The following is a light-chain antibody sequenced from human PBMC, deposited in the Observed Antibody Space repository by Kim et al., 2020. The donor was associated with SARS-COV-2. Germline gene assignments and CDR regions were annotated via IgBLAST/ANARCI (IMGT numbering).Light chain of an antibody. CDR1: QDIGND. V-gene: IGKV1-17*01. CDR2: GAS. J-gene: IGKJ5*01. CDR3: LQHHTYPIT. Sequence: ASVGDRVTITCRASQDIGNDLGWYQQSPGRAPKRLIYGASNLQSGVPSRFSGSGSETEFTLTISSLQPEDFATYFCLQHHTYPITFGQGTRLEIK.